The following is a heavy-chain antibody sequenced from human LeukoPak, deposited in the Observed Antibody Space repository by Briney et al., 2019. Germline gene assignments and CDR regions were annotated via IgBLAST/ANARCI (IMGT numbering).Heavy chain of an antibody. CDR1: GGSFSGYY. J-gene: IGHJ6*02. CDR3: ARMPRRLGYCSSTSCGPFYYYYGMDV. V-gene: IGHV4-34*01. CDR2: INHSGST. D-gene: IGHD2-2*01. Sequence: PSETLSLTCAVYGGSFSGYYWSWIRQPPGKGLEWIGEINHSGSTNYNPPLKSRVTISVDTSKNQFSLKLSSVTAADTAVYYCARMPRRLGYCSSTSCGPFYYYYGMDVWGQGTTVTVSS.